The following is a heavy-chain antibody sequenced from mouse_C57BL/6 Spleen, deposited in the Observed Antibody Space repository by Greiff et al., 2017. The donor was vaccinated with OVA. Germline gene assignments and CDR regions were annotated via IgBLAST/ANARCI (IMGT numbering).Heavy chain of an antibody. J-gene: IGHJ2*01. CDR2: INPNNGGT. Sequence: VQLQQSGPELVKPGASVKISCKASGYTFTDYYMNWVKQSHGKSLEWIGDINPNNGGTSYNQKFKGKATLTVDKSSSTAYMELRSLTSEDSAVYYCAREGYPPDYWGQGTTLTVSS. V-gene: IGHV1-26*01. D-gene: IGHD2-2*01. CDR3: AREGYPPDY. CDR1: GYTFTDYY.